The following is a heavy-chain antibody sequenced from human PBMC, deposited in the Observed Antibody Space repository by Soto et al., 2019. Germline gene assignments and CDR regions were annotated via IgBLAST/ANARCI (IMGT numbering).Heavy chain of an antibody. CDR1: GGSISSSSYY. V-gene: IGHV4-39*01. Sequence: SETLSLTCTVSGGSISSSSYYWGWIRQPPGKGLEWIGSIYYSGSTYYNPSLKSRVTISVDTSKNQFSLKLSSVTAADTAVYYCAGATYYDFWSGYYTFDYWGQGTLVTVSS. D-gene: IGHD3-3*01. J-gene: IGHJ4*02. CDR2: IYYSGST. CDR3: AGATYYDFWSGYYTFDY.